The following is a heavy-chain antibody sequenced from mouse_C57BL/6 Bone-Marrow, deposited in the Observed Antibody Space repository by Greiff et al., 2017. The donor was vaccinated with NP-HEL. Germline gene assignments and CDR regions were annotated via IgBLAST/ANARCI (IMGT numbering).Heavy chain of an antibody. J-gene: IGHJ2*01. CDR2: ISNGGGST. V-gene: IGHV5-12*01. CDR3: ARGGLGPYFDY. Sequence: EVQRVESGGGLVQPGGSLKLSCAASGFTFSDYYMYWVRQTPEKRLEWVAYISNGGGSTYYPDTVKGRFTISRDNAKNTLYLQMSRLKSEDTAMYYCARGGLGPYFDYWGQGTTLTVSS. CDR1: GFTFSDYY. D-gene: IGHD4-1*01.